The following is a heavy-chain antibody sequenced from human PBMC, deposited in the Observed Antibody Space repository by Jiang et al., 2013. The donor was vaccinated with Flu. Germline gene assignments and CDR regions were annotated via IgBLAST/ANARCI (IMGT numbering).Heavy chain of an antibody. J-gene: IGHJ3*02. CDR3: ATESQVYPVVGATRRNAFDI. Sequence: SGAEVKKPGASVKVSCKVSGYTLTELSMHWVRQAPGKGLEWMGGFDPEDGETIYAQKFQGRVTMTEDTSTDTAYMELSSLRSEDTAVYYCATESQVYPVVGATRRNAFDIWGQGTMVTVSS. CDR1: GYTLTELS. D-gene: IGHD1-26*01. V-gene: IGHV1-24*01. CDR2: FDPEDGET.